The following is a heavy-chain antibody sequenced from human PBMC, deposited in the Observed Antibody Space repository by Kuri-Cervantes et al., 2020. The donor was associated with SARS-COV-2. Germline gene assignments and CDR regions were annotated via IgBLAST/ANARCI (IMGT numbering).Heavy chain of an antibody. CDR2: IYYSGST. V-gene: IGHV4-59*01. CDR1: GGSISSYY. CDR3: ASVGPGSVH. J-gene: IGHJ4*02. D-gene: IGHD1-26*01. Sequence: GSLRLSCTVSGGSISSYYWSWIRQPPGKGLEWIGYIYYSGSTNYNPSLKSRVTLSVDTSKNQFSLKLSSVTAADTAVYYCASVGPGSVHWGQGTLVTVSS.